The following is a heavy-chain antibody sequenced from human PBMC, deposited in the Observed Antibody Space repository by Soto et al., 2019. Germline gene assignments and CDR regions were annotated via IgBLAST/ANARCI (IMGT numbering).Heavy chain of an antibody. CDR2: INHSGST. CDR1: GGSFSGYY. J-gene: IGHJ4*02. D-gene: IGHD1-26*01. V-gene: IGHV4-34*01. Sequence: QVQLQQWGAGLLKPSETLSLTCAVYGGSFSGYYWSWIRQPPGKGLEWIGEINHSGSTNYNPSLKSRVTISVDTSKNQFSLKLSSVNAADTAVYYCARGQGGAHFDYWGQGTLVTVSS. CDR3: ARGQGGAHFDY.